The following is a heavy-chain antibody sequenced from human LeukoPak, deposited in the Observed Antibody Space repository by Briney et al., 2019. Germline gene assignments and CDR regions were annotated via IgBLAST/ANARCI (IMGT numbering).Heavy chain of an antibody. V-gene: IGHV4-38-2*01. J-gene: IGHJ3*02. D-gene: IGHD2-2*01. Sequence: SETLSLTCAVSGYSISSGYYWGRIRQPPGKGLEWIGSIYHSGSTYYNPSLKSRVTISVDTSKNQFSLKLSSVTAADTAVYYCARHPQGYCSSTSCENDAFDIWGQGTMVTVSS. CDR3: ARHPQGYCSSTSCENDAFDI. CDR2: IYHSGST. CDR1: GYSISSGYY.